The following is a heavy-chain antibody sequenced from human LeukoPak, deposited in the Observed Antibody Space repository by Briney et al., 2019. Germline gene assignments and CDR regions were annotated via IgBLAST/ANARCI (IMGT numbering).Heavy chain of an antibody. CDR2: ISSSSSTT. CDR3: ARGLVRTSSGWFFDY. D-gene: IGHD6-19*01. V-gene: IGHV3-48*04. J-gene: IGHJ4*02. CDR1: GFTFSSYW. Sequence: PGGSLRLSCVASGFTFSSYWMSWVRQAPGKGLEWVSYISSSSSTTHYADSVRGRFTISRDNAKSSLYLQMNSLRAEDTAVYYCARGLVRTSSGWFFDYWGQGTLITVSS.